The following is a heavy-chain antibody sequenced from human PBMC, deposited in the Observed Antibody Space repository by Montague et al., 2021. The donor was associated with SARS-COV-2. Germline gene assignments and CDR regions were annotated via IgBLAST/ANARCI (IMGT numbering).Heavy chain of an antibody. V-gene: IGHV4-59*08. D-gene: IGHD3-9*01. CDR3: ARTTSFDLASFYYYGMDV. J-gene: IGHJ6*02. CDR1: GGSINNYY. CDR2: IYYSGST. Sequence: SETLSLTCTVSGGSINNYYWSWIRQPPGRGLEWIGYIYYSGSTEYSPSLKSRVTMSIDTSKNQFSLRLNSVTAADTAVYFCARTTSFDLASFYYYGMDVWGQGTPVTVSS.